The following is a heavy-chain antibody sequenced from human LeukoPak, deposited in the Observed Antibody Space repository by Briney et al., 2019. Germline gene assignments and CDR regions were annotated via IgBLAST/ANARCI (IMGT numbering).Heavy chain of an antibody. CDR3: ARDQGVYYDFWSDYYFDY. CDR1: GFTFSSYA. CDR2: ISGSGGST. D-gene: IGHD3-3*01. Sequence: QPGGSLRLSCAASGFTFSSYAMSWVRQAPGKGLEWVSAISGSGGSTYYADSVKGRFTISRDNVKNSLYLQMNSLRAEDTAVYYCARDQGVYYDFWSDYYFDYWGQGTLVTVSS. J-gene: IGHJ4*02. V-gene: IGHV3-23*01.